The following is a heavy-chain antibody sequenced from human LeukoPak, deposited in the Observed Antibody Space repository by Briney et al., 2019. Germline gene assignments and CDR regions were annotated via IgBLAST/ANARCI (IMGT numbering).Heavy chain of an antibody. V-gene: IGHV4-59*01. CDR3: ARGGSGSYYLDNWFDP. J-gene: IGHJ5*02. D-gene: IGHD3-10*01. CDR1: GGSISSYY. CDR2: IYYSGST. Sequence: PSETLSLTCTVSGGSISSYYWSWIRQPPGKGLEWIGYIYYSGSTNYNPSLKSRVTISVDTSKNQFSLKLSSVTAADTAVYYCARGGSGSYYLDNWFDPWGQGTLVTVSS.